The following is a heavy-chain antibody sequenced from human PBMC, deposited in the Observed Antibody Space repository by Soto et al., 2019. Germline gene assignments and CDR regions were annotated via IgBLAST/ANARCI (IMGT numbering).Heavy chain of an antibody. D-gene: IGHD5-18*01. V-gene: IGHV4-59*01. Sequence: KVWETLSLTCTVSGGTIRSYYWSWIRQPPGKGLEWIGYIYYTGSTDYNPSLKSRVTMSLDTAKNQFSLKLRSVTAADTAVYYCVRDSYNFDDWGQGILVTVSS. J-gene: IGHJ4*02. CDR1: GGTIRSYY. CDR2: IYYTGST. CDR3: VRDSYNFDD.